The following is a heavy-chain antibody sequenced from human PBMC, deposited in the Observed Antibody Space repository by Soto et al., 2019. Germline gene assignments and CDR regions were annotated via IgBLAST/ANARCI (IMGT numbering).Heavy chain of an antibody. CDR1: GFTFSSYG. J-gene: IGHJ4*02. Sequence: QVQLVESGGGVVQPGRSLRLSCAASGFTFSSYGMHWVRQAPGKGLEWVAVIWFDGSKKYYADSVKGRFTISRDNSKNTLFLQMNSLRAEDTAVFYCARPTYSTTWDGVYFDYWGQGTLVTVSS. V-gene: IGHV3-33*01. CDR2: IWFDGSKK. CDR3: ARPTYSTTWDGVYFDY. D-gene: IGHD6-13*01.